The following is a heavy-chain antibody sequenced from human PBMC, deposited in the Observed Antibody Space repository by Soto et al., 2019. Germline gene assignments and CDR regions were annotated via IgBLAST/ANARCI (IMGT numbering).Heavy chain of an antibody. J-gene: IGHJ6*02. CDR1: GFTFSTYA. CDR3: ASQTTVIPLNYYYYGMDV. V-gene: IGHV3-23*01. CDR2: VSASGLNT. D-gene: IGHD4-17*01. Sequence: PGGSLRLSCAASGFTFSTYAMAWVRQAPGKGLEWVSGVSASGLNTDYADPVKGRFYISRDNSKNTLYLQMNSLRAEDTAVYYCASQTTVIPLNYYYYGMDVWGQGTTVTVSS.